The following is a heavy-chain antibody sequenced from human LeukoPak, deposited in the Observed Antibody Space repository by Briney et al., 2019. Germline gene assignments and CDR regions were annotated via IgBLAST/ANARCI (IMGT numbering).Heavy chain of an antibody. D-gene: IGHD2-15*01. CDR1: GYTFTSYG. Sequence: VASVKVSCKASGYTFTSYGISWVRQAPGQGLEWMGWISAYNGNTNYAQKLQGRVTMTTDTSTSTAYMELRSLRSDDTAVYYCARVPTYCSGGSCYPDNYYFDYWGQGTLVTVSS. J-gene: IGHJ4*02. CDR3: ARVPTYCSGGSCYPDNYYFDY. CDR2: ISAYNGNT. V-gene: IGHV1-18*04.